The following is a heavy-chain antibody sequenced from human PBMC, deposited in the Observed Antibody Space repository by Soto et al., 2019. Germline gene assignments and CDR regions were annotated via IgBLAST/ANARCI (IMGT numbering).Heavy chain of an antibody. CDR1: GFTFSSYS. J-gene: IGHJ4*02. CDR3: ARVVNDY. V-gene: IGHV3-48*02. Sequence: EVQLVESGGGLVQVGRSLRLSCAASGFTFSSYSMNWVRQAPGKGLEWVSYIGSGGSTIYYADSVKGRFTISRDNAKNSLYLQMNSLRDEDTAVYYCARVVNDYWGQGTLVTVSS. CDR2: IGSGGSTI.